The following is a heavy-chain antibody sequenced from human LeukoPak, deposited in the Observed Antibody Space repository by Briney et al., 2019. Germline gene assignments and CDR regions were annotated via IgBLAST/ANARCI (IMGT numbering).Heavy chain of an antibody. CDR2: ISWNSGSI. Sequence: GRSLRLSCAASGFTFDDYAMHWVRQAPGKGLEWVSGISWNSGSIGYADSVKGRFTISRHNSKNTLYLQMNSLRAEDTAVYYCAMVGATLPSYWGQGTLVTVSS. J-gene: IGHJ4*02. V-gene: IGHV3-9*01. D-gene: IGHD1-26*01. CDR3: AMVGATLPSY. CDR1: GFTFDDYA.